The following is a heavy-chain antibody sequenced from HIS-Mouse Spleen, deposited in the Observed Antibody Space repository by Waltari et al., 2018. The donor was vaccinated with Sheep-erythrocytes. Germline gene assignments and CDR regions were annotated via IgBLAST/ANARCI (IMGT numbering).Heavy chain of an antibody. CDR2: INHSGSN. V-gene: IGHV4-34*01. Sequence: QVQLQQWGAGLLKPSETLSLTCAVYGGSFSGYYWSWIRQPPGTGLEWIGEINHSGSNNYNPSLKSRVTISVDTSKNQFSLKLSSVTAADTAVYYCALSVDLAGAFDIWGQGTMVTVSS. CDR3: ALSVDLAGAFDI. CDR1: GGSFSGYY. D-gene: IGHD6-19*01. J-gene: IGHJ3*02.